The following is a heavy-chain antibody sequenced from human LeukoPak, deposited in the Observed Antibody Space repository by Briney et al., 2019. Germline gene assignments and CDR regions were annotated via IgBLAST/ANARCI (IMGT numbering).Heavy chain of an antibody. CDR3: AADSCSSTSCYMFYGMDV. V-gene: IGHV1-24*01. Sequence: ASVRVSCKVSGYTLTELSMHWVRQAPGKGLEWMGGFDPEDGETIYAQKFQGRVTMTEDTSTDTAYMELSSLRSEDTAVYYCAADSCSSTSCYMFYGMDVWGQGTTVTVSS. CDR2: FDPEDGET. CDR1: GYTLTELS. J-gene: IGHJ6*02. D-gene: IGHD2-2*02.